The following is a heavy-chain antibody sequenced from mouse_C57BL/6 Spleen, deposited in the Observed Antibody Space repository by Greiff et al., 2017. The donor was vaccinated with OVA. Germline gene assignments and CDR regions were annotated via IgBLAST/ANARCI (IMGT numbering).Heavy chain of an antibody. Sequence: EVQLMESGGGLVKPGGSLKLSCAASGFTFSDYGMHWVRQAPEQGLEWVAYISSGSSTIYYADTVKGRFNISRDTAKNTLFLQMTSLRSEDTVMYDCARSYYYGSSYWYFDVWGTGTTVTVSS. CDR3: ARSYYYGSSYWYFDV. CDR2: ISSGSSTI. J-gene: IGHJ1*03. D-gene: IGHD1-1*01. V-gene: IGHV5-17*01. CDR1: GFTFSDYG.